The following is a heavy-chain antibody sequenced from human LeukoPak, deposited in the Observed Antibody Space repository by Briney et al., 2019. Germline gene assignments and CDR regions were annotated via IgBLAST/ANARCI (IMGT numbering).Heavy chain of an antibody. CDR2: IYYSGTT. D-gene: IGHD6-13*01. CDR1: GGSISDYY. J-gene: IGHJ3*02. CDR3: ARAGYSSSWYLDAFDI. V-gene: IGHV4-59*01. Sequence: PSETLSLTCTVSGGSISDYYWSWIRQSPGKGLEWIGYIYYSGTTNYNPSLKSRVTISVDTSKNQFSLKLSSVTAADTAVYYCARAGYSSSWYLDAFDIWGQGTMVTVSS.